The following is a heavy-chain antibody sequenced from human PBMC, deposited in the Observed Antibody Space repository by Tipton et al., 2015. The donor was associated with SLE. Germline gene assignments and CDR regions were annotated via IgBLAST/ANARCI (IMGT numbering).Heavy chain of an antibody. Sequence: GLVKPSETLSLTCTVSGGSISSYYWSWIRQPPGKGLEWIGYIYTSGSTNYNPSLKSRVTISVDTSKNQFSLKLSSVTAADTAVYYCARGGGIAAAGPVSWFDPWGQGTLVTVSS. J-gene: IGHJ5*02. D-gene: IGHD6-13*01. V-gene: IGHV4-4*08. CDR1: GGSISSYY. CDR2: IYTSGST. CDR3: ARGGGIAAAGPVSWFDP.